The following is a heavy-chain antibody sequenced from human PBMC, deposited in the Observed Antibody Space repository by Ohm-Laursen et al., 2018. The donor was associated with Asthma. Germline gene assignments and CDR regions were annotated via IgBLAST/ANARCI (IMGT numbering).Heavy chain of an antibody. CDR2: INHSGST. J-gene: IGHJ4*02. CDR1: GGSFSGYY. Sequence: SETLSLTWAVYGGSFSGYYWSWIRQPPGKGLEWIGEINHSGSTNYNPSLKSRVTISVDTSKNQFSLKLSSVTAADTAVYYCARVSRFREVSNQRGQGTLGTVSS. D-gene: IGHD3-10*01. V-gene: IGHV4-34*01. CDR3: ARVSRFREVSNQ.